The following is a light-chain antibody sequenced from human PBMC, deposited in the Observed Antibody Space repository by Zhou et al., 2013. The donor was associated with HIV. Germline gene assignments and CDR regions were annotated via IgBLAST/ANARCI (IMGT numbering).Light chain of an antibody. V-gene: IGKV3-20*01. Sequence: EIVLTQSPGTLSLSPGERAPLSCRASQSVSNNYLAWYQQKPGQAPRLLIYGASTRATGIPDRFSGSGSGTDFTLSISRLEPEDFAVYYCQQYDSSPYTFGQGTKLEIK. J-gene: IGKJ2*01. CDR1: QSVSNNY. CDR2: GAS. CDR3: QQYDSSPYT.